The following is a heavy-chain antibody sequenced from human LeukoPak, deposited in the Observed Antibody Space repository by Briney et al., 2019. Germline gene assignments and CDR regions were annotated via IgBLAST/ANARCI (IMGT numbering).Heavy chain of an antibody. V-gene: IGHV3-23*01. D-gene: IGHD3-22*01. CDR2: ISGSGGST. Sequence: GGSLRLSCAASGFTFRSYWMHWVRQAPGKGLEWVSAISGSGGSTYYADSVKGRFTISRDNSKNTLYLQMNSLRAEDTAVYYCAKTTRYYYDSSGLRRVYFDYWGQGTLVTVSS. CDR3: AKTTRYYYDSSGLRRVYFDY. CDR1: GFTFRSYW. J-gene: IGHJ4*02.